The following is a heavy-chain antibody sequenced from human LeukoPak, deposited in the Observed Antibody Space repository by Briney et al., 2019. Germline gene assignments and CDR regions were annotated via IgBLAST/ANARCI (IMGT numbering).Heavy chain of an antibody. J-gene: IGHJ5*02. D-gene: IGHD1-26*01. V-gene: IGHV4-4*02. CDR1: GGSISSSNW. CDR3: ARGGNKWELDNWFDP. Sequence: KPSGTLSLTCAVSGGSISSSNWWSWVRQPPGKGLEWIGEIFHSGSTNNNPSLKSRVTISVDKSKNQFSLKLNSVTAADTAVYYCARGGNKWELDNWFDPWGQGTLVTVSS. CDR2: IFHSGST.